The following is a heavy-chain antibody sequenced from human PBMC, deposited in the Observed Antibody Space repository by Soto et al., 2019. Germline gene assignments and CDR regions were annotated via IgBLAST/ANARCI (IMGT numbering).Heavy chain of an antibody. J-gene: IGHJ6*02. CDR1: GGSFSGYY. Sequence: LSLTCAVYGGSFSGYYWSWIRQPPGKGLEWIGEINHSGSTNYNPSLKSRVTISVDTSKNQFSLKLSSVTAADTAVYYCARGPRYSRYYYYYYGMDVWGQGTTVTVSS. CDR2: INHSGST. D-gene: IGHD6-13*01. CDR3: ARGPRYSRYYYYYYGMDV. V-gene: IGHV4-34*01.